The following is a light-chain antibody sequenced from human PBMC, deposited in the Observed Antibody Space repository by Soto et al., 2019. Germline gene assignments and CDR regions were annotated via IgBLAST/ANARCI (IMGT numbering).Light chain of an antibody. CDR3: QFYGDPPKT. Sequence: EIVLTQSPGTLSLSPGERGTLSCRASQSVSSNFLAWYQQKPGQAPRLLIFDASTRATGIPDTFTGRGSGTDFTLTISRLEPEDFAVYYCQFYGDPPKTFGQGTKVEIK. V-gene: IGKV3-20*01. CDR1: QSVSSNF. CDR2: DAS. J-gene: IGKJ1*01.